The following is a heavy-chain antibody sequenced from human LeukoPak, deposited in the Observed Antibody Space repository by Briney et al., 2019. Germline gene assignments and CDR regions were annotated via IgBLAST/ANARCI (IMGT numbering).Heavy chain of an antibody. CDR1: GFTFSSYA. J-gene: IGHJ4*02. Sequence: PGGSLRLSCAASGFTFSSYAMSWVRQAPGKGLEWVSAISGSGGITYYAYSVKGRFTISRDNSKNTLYLQLNSLRAEDTAVYYCAKGVPYCSTTSCHFDYWGQGTLVTVSS. V-gene: IGHV3-23*01. CDR2: ISGSGGIT. D-gene: IGHD2-2*01. CDR3: AKGVPYCSTTSCHFDY.